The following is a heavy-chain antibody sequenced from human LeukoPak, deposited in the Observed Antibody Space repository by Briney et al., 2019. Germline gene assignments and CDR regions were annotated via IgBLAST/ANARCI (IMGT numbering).Heavy chain of an antibody. Sequence: GGSLRLSCVASGFTFSNYAMSWVRQAPGKGLEWVSSISGSGESMSYADSVKGRFTISRDNSKNTMYLQMNSLRGEDTALYYRAPSAMVRGSSMGDYWGQGTLVTVSS. CDR1: GFTFSNYA. D-gene: IGHD3-10*01. J-gene: IGHJ4*02. CDR2: ISGSGESM. V-gene: IGHV3-23*01. CDR3: APSAMVRGSSMGDY.